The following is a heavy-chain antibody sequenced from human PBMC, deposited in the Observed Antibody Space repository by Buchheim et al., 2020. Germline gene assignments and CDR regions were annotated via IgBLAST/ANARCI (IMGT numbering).Heavy chain of an antibody. CDR3: ARGYYDSSGVYYFDY. CDR1: GFTFSSYG. V-gene: IGHV3-33*01. Sequence: QVQLVESGGGVVQPGRSLRLSCAASGFTFSSYGMHWVRQAPGKGLEWVAVIWYDGSNKYYADSVKGRFTLSRDNSKNTLYLQMNSLRAEDTAVYYCARGYYDSSGVYYFDYWGQGTL. J-gene: IGHJ4*02. CDR2: IWYDGSNK. D-gene: IGHD3-22*01.